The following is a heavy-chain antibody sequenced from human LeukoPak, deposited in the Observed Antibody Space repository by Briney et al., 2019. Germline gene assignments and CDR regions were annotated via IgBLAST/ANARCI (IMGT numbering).Heavy chain of an antibody. CDR3: ARESATIFGVVTHFDY. CDR1: GFTFSSYG. Sequence: GGSLRLSCAASGFTFSSYGMHWVRQAPGKGLEWVAVISYDGSNKYYADSVKGRFTISRDNSKNSLYLQMNSLRAEDTALYYCARESATIFGVVTHFDYWGQGTLVTVSS. CDR2: ISYDGSNK. J-gene: IGHJ4*02. V-gene: IGHV3-30*03. D-gene: IGHD3-3*01.